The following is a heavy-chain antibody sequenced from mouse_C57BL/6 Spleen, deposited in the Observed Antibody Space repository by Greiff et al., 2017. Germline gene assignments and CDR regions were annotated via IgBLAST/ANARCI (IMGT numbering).Heavy chain of an antibody. CDR1: GYAFSSYW. CDR2: IYPGDGDT. V-gene: IGHV1-80*01. D-gene: IGHD1-1*01. Sequence: QVQLKESGAELVKPGASVKISCKASGYAFSSYWMNWVKQRPGKGLEWIGQIYPGDGDTNYNGKFKGKATLTADKSSSTAYMQLSSLTSKDSAVYFCARVDTTVVGAMDYWGQGTSVTVSS. J-gene: IGHJ4*01. CDR3: ARVDTTVVGAMDY.